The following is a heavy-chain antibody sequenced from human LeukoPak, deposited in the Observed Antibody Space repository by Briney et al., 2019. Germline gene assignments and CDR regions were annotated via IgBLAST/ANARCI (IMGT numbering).Heavy chain of an antibody. CDR1: GFTFSSYD. D-gene: IGHD3-10*01. CDR2: IGTAGDT. Sequence: QPGGSLRLSCAASGFTFSSYDMHWVRQATGKGLEWVSAIGTAGDTYYPGSVKGRFTISRENAKNSLYLQMNSLRAGDTAVYYCARGSPIWLGETNYGMDVWGQGTTVTVSS. CDR3: ARGSPIWLGETNYGMDV. V-gene: IGHV3-13*01. J-gene: IGHJ6*02.